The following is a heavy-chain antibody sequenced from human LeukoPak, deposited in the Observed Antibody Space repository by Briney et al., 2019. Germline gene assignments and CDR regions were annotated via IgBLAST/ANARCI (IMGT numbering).Heavy chain of an antibody. CDR2: IYYSGST. CDR3: ARDIGDCSGGSCPQYLSYNWFDP. J-gene: IGHJ5*02. V-gene: IGHV4-39*07. Sequence: SETLSLTCTVSGGSISSSSYYWGWIRQPPGKGLEWLGSIYYSGSTYYNPSLKSRVTISVDTSKNQFSLKLSSVTAADTAVYYCARDIGDCSGGSCPQYLSYNWFDPWGQGTLVTVSS. CDR1: GGSISSSSYY. D-gene: IGHD2-15*01.